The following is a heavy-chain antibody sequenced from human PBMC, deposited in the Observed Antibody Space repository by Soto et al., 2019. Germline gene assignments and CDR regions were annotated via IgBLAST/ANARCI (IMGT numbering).Heavy chain of an antibody. V-gene: IGHV3-23*01. CDR1: EFTFSSYP. J-gene: IGHJ3*02. CDR3: AKARDTVTAYDAYDM. CDR2: ITGSGGFT. D-gene: IGHD2-21*02. Sequence: PGGSLRLSCAASEFTFSSYPMSWVRQAPGKGLEWVSAITGSGGFTNYADSVKGRFTISRDNSKNTLFLQMNSLRAEDTAVYYCAKARDTVTAYDAYDMWGQGTMVTSSS.